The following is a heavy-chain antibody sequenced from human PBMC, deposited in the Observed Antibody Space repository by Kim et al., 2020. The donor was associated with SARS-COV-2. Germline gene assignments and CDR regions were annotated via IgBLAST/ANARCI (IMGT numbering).Heavy chain of an antibody. V-gene: IGHV3-53*01. D-gene: IGHD1-26*01. Sequence: GGSLRLSCVVSGISIRTNFMIWVRQAPGKGPECVSVLYDNGDTYYPDSVKGRFTISKDESKSTLFLQMVTLRVEDTAMYYCARPHSASYSRAFDIWGQGT. CDR2: LYDNGDT. CDR3: ARPHSASYSRAFDI. CDR1: GISIRTNF. J-gene: IGHJ3*02.